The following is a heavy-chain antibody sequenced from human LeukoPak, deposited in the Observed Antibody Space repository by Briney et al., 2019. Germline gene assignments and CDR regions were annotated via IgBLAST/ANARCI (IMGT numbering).Heavy chain of an antibody. CDR1: GFTFSSYS. D-gene: IGHD3-10*01. CDR2: ISSRSTTI. CDR3: ARADGSGIYPDY. V-gene: IGHV3-48*02. Sequence: GGSLRPSCAASGFTFSSYSMIWVRQAPGRGLEGVEHISSRSTTIYYADSVKGRFTISRDNAKNSLSLQMTSMRDVDTAVYYCARADGSGIYPDYWGQGTLVTVAS. J-gene: IGHJ4*02.